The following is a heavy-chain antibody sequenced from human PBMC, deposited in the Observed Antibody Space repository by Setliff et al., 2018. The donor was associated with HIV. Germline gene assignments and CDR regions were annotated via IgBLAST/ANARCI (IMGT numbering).Heavy chain of an antibody. CDR1: GFSFDDYA. Sequence: HPGGSLRLSCAASGFSFDDYAMHWVRQVPGKGLEWVSLITWDSGDTYYVDSVKGRFTISRDNSKNSLYLQMNNLRTEDTALYYCAKGADYGDHFDYWGQGTLVTVSS. CDR3: AKGADYGDHFDY. J-gene: IGHJ4*02. CDR2: ITWDSGDT. V-gene: IGHV3-43*02. D-gene: IGHD4-17*01.